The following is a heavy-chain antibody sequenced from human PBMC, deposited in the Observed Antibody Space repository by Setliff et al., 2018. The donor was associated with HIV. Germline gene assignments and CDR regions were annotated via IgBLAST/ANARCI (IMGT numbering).Heavy chain of an antibody. CDR3: ARDPVITMMVGPKFYFDY. J-gene: IGHJ4*02. CDR1: GGSISSYY. Sequence: SETLSLTCTVSGGSISSYYWSWIRQPAGKGLEWIGRIFSSGSTSYNSSLKSRVTMSVDTSKNQFSLRLTSVTAADTAVYYCARDPVITMMVGPKFYFDYWVQGILVTVSS. V-gene: IGHV4-4*07. CDR2: IFSSGST. D-gene: IGHD3-22*01.